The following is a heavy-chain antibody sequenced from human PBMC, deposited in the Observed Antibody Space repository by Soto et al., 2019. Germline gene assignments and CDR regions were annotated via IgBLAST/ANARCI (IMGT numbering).Heavy chain of an antibody. CDR2: IIPIFGTA. CDR1: GGTFSSYA. D-gene: IGHD3-22*01. V-gene: IGHV1-69*05. Sequence: SVKVSCKASGGTFSSYAISWVRQAPGQGLEWMGGIIPIFGTANYAQKFQGRVTVTRDTSAITAYMELSSLRSEDTAVYYCARDWTHYDSSGPGDYWGQGTLVTVSS. J-gene: IGHJ4*02. CDR3: ARDWTHYDSSGPGDY.